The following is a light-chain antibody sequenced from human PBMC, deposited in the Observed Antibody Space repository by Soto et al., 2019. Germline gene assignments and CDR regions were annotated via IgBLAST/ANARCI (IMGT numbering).Light chain of an antibody. V-gene: IGKV3-20*01. CDR2: GAS. CDR1: QSVSSSY. CDR3: QQYGSSPFT. J-gene: IGKJ2*01. Sequence: EIVLTQSPGTLPLSPGERATLSCRASQSVSSSYLVWYQQKPGQAPRPLIYGASTRATGIPDRFSGSGSGTDFTLTISRLEPEDFAVYYWQQYGSSPFTLGQGTELQIK.